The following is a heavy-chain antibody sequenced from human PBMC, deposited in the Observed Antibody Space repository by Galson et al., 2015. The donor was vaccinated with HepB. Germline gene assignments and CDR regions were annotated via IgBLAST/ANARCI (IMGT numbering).Heavy chain of an antibody. Sequence: SLRLSCAASGFSIRSHYMNRVRQAPGKGLEWVSVIHGGNNRYYADSVKGRFTMSRDASINTLYLQMNSLRAEGTAVYYCAQLGTGYWGQRTPVTVSS. D-gene: IGHD6-13*01. V-gene: IGHV3-53*01. CDR1: GFSIRSHY. CDR3: AQLGTGY. J-gene: IGHJ4*02. CDR2: IHGGNNR.